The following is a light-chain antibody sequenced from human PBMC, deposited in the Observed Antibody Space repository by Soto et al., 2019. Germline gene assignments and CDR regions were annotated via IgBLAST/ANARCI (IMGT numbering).Light chain of an antibody. CDR2: DAS. Sequence: DIQMTQSPSILSAYVGDRVTITCRASESITNRLAWYQQKPGKAPKVLIYDASTLESGVPSRFGGSGSGTEFVLSINNRQRDDFGTYWCQHYGGLWTFGQGTKV. V-gene: IGKV1-5*01. CDR3: QHYGGLWT. J-gene: IGKJ1*01. CDR1: ESITNR.